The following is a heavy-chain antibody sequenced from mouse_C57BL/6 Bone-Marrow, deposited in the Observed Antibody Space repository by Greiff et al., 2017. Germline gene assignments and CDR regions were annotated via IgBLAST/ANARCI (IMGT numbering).Heavy chain of an antibody. CDR1: GYTFTSYG. CDR2: IYPRSGNT. CDR3: AREYYGSSYFAY. D-gene: IGHD1-1*01. Sequence: QVQLKESGAELARPGASVKLSCKASGYTFTSYGISWVKQRTGQGLEWIGEIYPRSGNTYYNEKFKGKATLTADKSSSTAYMELRSLTSEDSAVYFCAREYYGSSYFAYWGQGTLVTVSA. J-gene: IGHJ3*01. V-gene: IGHV1-81*01.